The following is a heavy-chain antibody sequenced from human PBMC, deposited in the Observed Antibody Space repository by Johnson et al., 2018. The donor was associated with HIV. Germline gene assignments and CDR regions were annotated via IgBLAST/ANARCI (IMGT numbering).Heavy chain of an antibody. V-gene: IGHV3-66*01. Sequence: VQLVESGGGLVQPGGSLRLSCAASGLTVSSNYMSWVRQGPGKGLEWVSVINSGGSTYYADSVKGRFTISRDNSKNTLYLQMNSLRAEDTAVYYCAKDLRSGYYYAGAFDIWGQGTMVTVSS. CDR3: AKDLRSGYYYAGAFDI. CDR2: INSGGST. CDR1: GLTVSSNY. D-gene: IGHD3-22*01. J-gene: IGHJ3*02.